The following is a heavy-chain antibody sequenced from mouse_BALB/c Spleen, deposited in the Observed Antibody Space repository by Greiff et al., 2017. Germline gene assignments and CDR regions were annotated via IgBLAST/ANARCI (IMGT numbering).Heavy chain of an antibody. D-gene: IGHD2-2*01. CDR3: AENGSWFAY. CDR1: GYSITSDYA. CDR2: ISYSGST. J-gene: IGHJ3*01. V-gene: IGHV3-2*02. Sequence: EVQLVESGPGLVKPSQSLSLTCTVTGYSITSDYAWNWIRQFPGNKLEWMGYISYSGSTSYNPSLKSRISITRDTSKNQFFLQLNSVTTEDTATYYCAENGSWFAYWGQGTLVTVSA.